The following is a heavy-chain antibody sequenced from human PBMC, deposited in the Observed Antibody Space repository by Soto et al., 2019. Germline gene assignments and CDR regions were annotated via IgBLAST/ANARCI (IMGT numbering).Heavy chain of an antibody. J-gene: IGHJ6*02. D-gene: IGHD5-12*01. V-gene: IGHV3-48*02. CDR2: ISSSSSTI. CDR1: GFTFSSYS. Sequence: GGSLRLSCAASGFTFSSYSMNWVRQAPGKGLEWVSYISSSSSTIYYADSVKGRFTISRDNAKNSLYLQMNSLRDEDTAVYYCAREKPGGYGVYSVGMDVWGQGTTVTVSS. CDR3: AREKPGGYGVYSVGMDV.